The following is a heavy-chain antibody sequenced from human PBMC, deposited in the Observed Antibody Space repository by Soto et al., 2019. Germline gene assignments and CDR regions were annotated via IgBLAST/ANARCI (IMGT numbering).Heavy chain of an antibody. CDR2: IYYSGST. V-gene: IGHV4-39*01. Sequence: SETLSLTCTVSGCSISSSSYYWGWIRQPPGKGLEWIGSIYYSGSTYYNPSLKSRVTISVDTSKKQFSLKLSSVTAADTVVYYCARLIAVAGIPYYYYYGMDVWGQGTTVT. CDR3: ARLIAVAGIPYYYYYGMDV. J-gene: IGHJ6*02. CDR1: GCSISSSSYY. D-gene: IGHD6-19*01.